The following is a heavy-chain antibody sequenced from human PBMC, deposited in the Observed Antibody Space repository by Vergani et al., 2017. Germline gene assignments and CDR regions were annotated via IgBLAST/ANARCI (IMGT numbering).Heavy chain of an antibody. CDR1: GYTFTGYY. Sequence: QVQLVQSGAEVKKPGASVKVSCKASGYTFTGYYMHWVRQAPGQGLEWMGWISAYNGNTNYAQKLQGRVTMTTDTSTSTAYMELRSLRSDDTAVYYCARGIGYCSGGSCSLYYFDYWGQGTLVTVSS. CDR2: ISAYNGNT. J-gene: IGHJ4*02. D-gene: IGHD2-15*01. CDR3: ARGIGYCSGGSCSLYYFDY. V-gene: IGHV1-18*04.